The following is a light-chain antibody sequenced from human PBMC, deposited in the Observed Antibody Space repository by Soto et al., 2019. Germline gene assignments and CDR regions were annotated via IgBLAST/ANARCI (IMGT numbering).Light chain of an antibody. CDR3: QHRKTWPLT. CDR1: QSVATN. V-gene: IGKV3-11*01. Sequence: EIVLTQSPATPSLSPGERATLSCMASQSVATNLAWYQQKPGQAPRFLIYDASNRATGIPARFSGGGSGTDFTLTISSLEPEDFAVYYCQHRKTWPLTFGGGTKVDIK. CDR2: DAS. J-gene: IGKJ4*01.